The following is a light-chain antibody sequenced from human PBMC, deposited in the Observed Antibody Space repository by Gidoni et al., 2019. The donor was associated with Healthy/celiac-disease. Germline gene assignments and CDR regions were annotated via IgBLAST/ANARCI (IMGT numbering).Light chain of an antibody. V-gene: IGKV3-11*01. CDR2: DDS. Sequence: EIVLKQSPATLSLSPGERATLSCRASQSVSSYLAWYQQKPGQAPRLLIYDDSNRATGIPARFSGRGSGTDFTLTISSLEPEDFAVYYCQQRSNWPITFGQGTRLEIK. J-gene: IGKJ5*01. CDR3: QQRSNWPIT. CDR1: QSVSSY.